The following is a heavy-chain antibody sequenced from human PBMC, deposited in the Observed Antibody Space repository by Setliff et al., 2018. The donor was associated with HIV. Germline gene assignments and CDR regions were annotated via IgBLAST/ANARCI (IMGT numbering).Heavy chain of an antibody. J-gene: IGHJ4*02. V-gene: IGHV3-20*04. Sequence: GGSLRLSCAASGFTFDDYDMSWVRQAPGKGLEWVSGINWNGGSTAYADSVKGRFTISRDNAKNSLYLQMNSLRAEDTAVYYCARPNYYDSSGSFDYWGQGTLVTVSS. CDR1: GFTFDDYD. CDR3: ARPNYYDSSGSFDY. D-gene: IGHD3-22*01. CDR2: INWNGGST.